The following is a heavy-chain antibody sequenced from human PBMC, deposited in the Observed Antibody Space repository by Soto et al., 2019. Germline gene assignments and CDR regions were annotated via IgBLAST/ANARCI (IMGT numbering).Heavy chain of an antibody. CDR2: VSNNNGVT. V-gene: IGHV1-18*04. D-gene: IGHD6-19*01. J-gene: IGHJ4*02. Sequence: ASVKVSCKTSGFSFFNYDFSWVRQAPGQGLEWMGWVSNNNGVTNFAEKFRGRVTLTTDRTTSTAYMELTGLTSDDTAIYFCARERLNTGWYGFDYWGQGTQVTVSS. CDR1: GFSFFNYD. CDR3: ARERLNTGWYGFDY.